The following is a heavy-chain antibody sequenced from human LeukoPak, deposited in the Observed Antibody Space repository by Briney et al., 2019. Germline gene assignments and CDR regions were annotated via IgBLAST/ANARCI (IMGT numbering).Heavy chain of an antibody. CDR1: GGSISSGGYY. CDR3: ARVGPCGGRCRDY. J-gene: IGHJ4*02. CDR2: IYHSGST. Sequence: PSQTLSLTCTVSGGSISSGGYYWSWIRQPPGKGLEWIGYIYHSGSTYYNPSLKSRVTISVDTSKNQFSLKLSSVTAADTAVYYCARVGPCGGRCRDYWGQGTLVTVSS. V-gene: IGHV4-30-2*01. D-gene: IGHD3-16*01.